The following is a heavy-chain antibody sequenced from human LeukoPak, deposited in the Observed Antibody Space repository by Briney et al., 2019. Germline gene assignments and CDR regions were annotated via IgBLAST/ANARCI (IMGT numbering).Heavy chain of an antibody. V-gene: IGHV1-2*02. D-gene: IGHD5-18*01. Sequence: ASVKVSCKTSGYRFIGYYLHWVRQAPGQGLEWMGLINPNSGGTNHTEKFQGRVTMTRDTSISTAYMELSSLRSDDTAVYYCAVQRTLWQQVLDHWGQGTLVTVSS. CDR3: AVQRTLWQQVLDH. CDR2: INPNSGGT. J-gene: IGHJ4*02. CDR1: GYRFIGYY.